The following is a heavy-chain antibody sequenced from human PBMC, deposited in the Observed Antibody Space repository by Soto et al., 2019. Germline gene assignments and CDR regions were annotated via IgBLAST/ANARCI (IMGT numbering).Heavy chain of an antibody. J-gene: IGHJ6*02. V-gene: IGHV4-31*03. Sequence: SETLSLTCTVSGGSISSGVYYWSWIRQHPGKGLEWIGYIYYSGSTYYNPSLKSRVTISVDTSKNQFSLKLSSVTAADTAVYYCAREVWSAPKDYYYYGMDVWGQGTTVTVSS. CDR3: AREVWSAPKDYYYYGMDV. CDR2: IYYSGST. CDR1: GGSISSGVYY. D-gene: IGHD3-3*01.